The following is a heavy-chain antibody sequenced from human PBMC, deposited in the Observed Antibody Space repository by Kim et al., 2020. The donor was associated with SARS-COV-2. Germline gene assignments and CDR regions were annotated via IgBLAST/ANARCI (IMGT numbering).Heavy chain of an antibody. J-gene: IGHJ6*02. D-gene: IGHD3-10*02. Sequence: SPSFQGQVTISADKSISTAYLQWSSLKASDTAMYYCARTYVGYYYYGMDVWGQGTTVTVSS. CDR3: ARTYVGYYYYGMDV. V-gene: IGHV5-51*01.